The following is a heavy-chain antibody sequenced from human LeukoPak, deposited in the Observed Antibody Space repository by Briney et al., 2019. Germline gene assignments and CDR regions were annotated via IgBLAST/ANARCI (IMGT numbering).Heavy chain of an antibody. CDR3: ARQAAAGSGPRFDP. CDR1: GGSISSSNW. D-gene: IGHD6-13*01. CDR2: IYHSGNT. V-gene: IGHV4-4*02. J-gene: IGHJ5*02. Sequence: TLSLTCAVSGGSISSSNWWSWVRQPPGKGLEWIGEIYHSGNTYYNPSLKSRVTISGDASKNQFSLNLGSVTAADTAVYYCARQAAAGSGPRFDPWGQGTLVTVSS.